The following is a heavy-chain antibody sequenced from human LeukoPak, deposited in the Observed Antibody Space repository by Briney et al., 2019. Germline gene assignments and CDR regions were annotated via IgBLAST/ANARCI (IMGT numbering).Heavy chain of an antibody. CDR2: ISGSGGST. CDR3: AKPVLRFLEWLLPFDY. Sequence: GGSLRLSCTVSGFTVSSNSMSWVRQAPGKGLEWVSAISGSGGSTYYADSVKGRFTISRDNSKNTLYLQMNSLRAEDTAVYYCAKPVLRFLEWLLPFDYWGQGTLVTVSS. D-gene: IGHD3-3*01. J-gene: IGHJ4*02. V-gene: IGHV3-23*01. CDR1: GFTVSSNS.